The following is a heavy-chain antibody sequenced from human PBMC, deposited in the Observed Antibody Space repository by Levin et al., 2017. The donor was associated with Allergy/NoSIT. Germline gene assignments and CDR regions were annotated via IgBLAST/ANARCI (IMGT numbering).Heavy chain of an antibody. CDR3: ARDRRYCTGGVCWSDAFDI. D-gene: IGHD2-8*02. Sequence: PSETLSLTCAVSGYSISSGYYWGWIRQPPGKGLEWIGSIYHSGSTYYNPSLKSRVTISVDTSKNQFSLKLSSVTAADTAVYYCARDRRYCTGGVCWSDAFDIWGQGTMVTVSS. V-gene: IGHV4-38-2*02. J-gene: IGHJ3*02. CDR1: GYSISSGYY. CDR2: IYHSGST.